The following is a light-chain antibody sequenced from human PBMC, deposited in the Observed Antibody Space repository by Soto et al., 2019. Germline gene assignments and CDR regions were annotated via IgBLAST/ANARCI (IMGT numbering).Light chain of an antibody. CDR1: QSARIS. CDR2: DVS. V-gene: IGKV3-15*01. Sequence: ETGMKQSPATLSVSPGERATLSCRASQSARISLGWYQQKPGQAPRLLIYDVSTRATGVPARFSGSGSGTEFTLTISSPQSEDFAVYYCHQRQYWPPITFGQGTRLEIK. CDR3: HQRQYWPPIT. J-gene: IGKJ5*01.